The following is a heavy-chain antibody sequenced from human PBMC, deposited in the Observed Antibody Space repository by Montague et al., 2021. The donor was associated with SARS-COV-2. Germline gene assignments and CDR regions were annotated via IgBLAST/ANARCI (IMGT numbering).Heavy chain of an antibody. V-gene: IGHV3-23*01. J-gene: IGHJ6*03. CDR3: ARQEAVAADGIPDYYYYYYMDF. CDR2: ISCSGGNK. CDR1: GFTFSSYA. Sequence: SLRLSCAASGFTFSSYAMSWVRQAPGKGLEWVAVISCSGGNKYYADSVKGRFTISRDNSKNTLYLQMNSLRAEDTAVYYCARQEAVAADGIPDYYYYYYMDFWGQGTPVTVSS. D-gene: IGHD6-13*01.